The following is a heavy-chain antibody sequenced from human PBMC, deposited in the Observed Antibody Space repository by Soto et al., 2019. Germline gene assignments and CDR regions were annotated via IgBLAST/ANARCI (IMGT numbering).Heavy chain of an antibody. J-gene: IGHJ2*01. CDR1: GFSLSTIGVG. CDR3: ARRGVWYFDL. V-gene: IGHV2-5*02. Sequence: QITLKESGPTLVKPTQTLTLTCTFSGFSLSTIGVGVGWIRQPPGKALGWLAVIYWDDDKRYSPSLKSRLTFSKDTSKHPVVLTVPNMDPVDTATYYCARRGVWYFDLWGRGTLVTVSS. CDR2: IYWDDDK. D-gene: IGHD3-16*01.